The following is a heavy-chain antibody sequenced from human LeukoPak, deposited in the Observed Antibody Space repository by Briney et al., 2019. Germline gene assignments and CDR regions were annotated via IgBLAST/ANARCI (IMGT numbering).Heavy chain of an antibody. Sequence: GGSLRLSCAASGFTVSSNYMSWVRQAPGKGLEWVSVIYSGGSTYYADSVKGRFTISRDNSKSTLYLQMNSLRAEDTAVYYCARATSGYSYGYVDYWGQGTLVTVSS. J-gene: IGHJ4*02. D-gene: IGHD5-18*01. CDR3: ARATSGYSYGYVDY. CDR2: IYSGGST. V-gene: IGHV3-53*01. CDR1: GFTVSSNY.